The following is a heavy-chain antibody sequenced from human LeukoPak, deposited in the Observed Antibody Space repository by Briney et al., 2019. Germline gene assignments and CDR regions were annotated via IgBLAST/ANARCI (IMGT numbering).Heavy chain of an antibody. CDR3: ARRAAAGFNDAFDI. CDR1: GHSISSGYY. CDR2: IYHSGST. Sequence: PSETLSLTCTVSGHSISSGYYWGWIRQPPGKGLEWIGSIYHSGSTYYNPSLKSRVTISVDTSKNQFSLKLSSVTAADTAVYYCARRAAAGFNDAFDIWGQGTMVTVSS. D-gene: IGHD6-13*01. J-gene: IGHJ3*02. V-gene: IGHV4-38-2*02.